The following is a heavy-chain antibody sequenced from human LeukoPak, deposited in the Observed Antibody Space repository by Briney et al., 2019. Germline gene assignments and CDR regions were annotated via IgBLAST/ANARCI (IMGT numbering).Heavy chain of an antibody. CDR3: ARGSGSYES. CDR1: GFTFSSYS. D-gene: IGHD1-26*01. J-gene: IGHJ4*02. Sequence: TTGGSLRLSCAASGFTFSSYSMNWVRQAPGKGLEWVSPISSSSSYIYYADSVKGRFTISRDNAKNSLYLQMNSLRAEDTAVYYCARGSGSYESWGQGTLVTVSS. CDR2: ISSSSSYI. V-gene: IGHV3-21*01.